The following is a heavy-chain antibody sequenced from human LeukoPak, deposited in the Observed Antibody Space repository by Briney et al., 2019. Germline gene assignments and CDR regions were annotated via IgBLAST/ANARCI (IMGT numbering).Heavy chain of an antibody. Sequence: GGSLRLSCAASGFTFSSYSMNWVRQATGKGLEWVSYISSSSSTIYYADSVKGRFTISRDNAKNSLYLQINSLRAEDTAVYYCARDVGVGAPLEIDYWGQGTLVTVSS. CDR3: ARDVGVGAPLEIDY. V-gene: IGHV3-48*01. CDR2: ISSSSSTI. J-gene: IGHJ4*02. D-gene: IGHD1-26*01. CDR1: GFTFSSYS.